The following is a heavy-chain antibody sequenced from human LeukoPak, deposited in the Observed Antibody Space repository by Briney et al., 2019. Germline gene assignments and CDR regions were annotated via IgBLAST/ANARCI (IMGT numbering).Heavy chain of an antibody. Sequence: QSSETLSLTCTVSGVSISSGDYYWSWIRQPPGKGLEWIGYIYYSGSTYYNPSLKSRVTIPVDTSKNQFSLKLSSVTAADTAVYYCASGLSGYDLGMHFDYWGQGTLVTVSS. J-gene: IGHJ4*02. V-gene: IGHV4-30-4*01. CDR3: ASGLSGYDLGMHFDY. CDR2: IYYSGST. D-gene: IGHD5-12*01. CDR1: GVSISSGDYY.